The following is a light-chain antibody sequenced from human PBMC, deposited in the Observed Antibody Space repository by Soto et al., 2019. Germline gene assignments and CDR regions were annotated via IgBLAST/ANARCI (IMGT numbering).Light chain of an antibody. CDR3: QQYASSPLT. CDR2: GAS. J-gene: IGKJ4*01. CDR1: QSVGRNY. Sequence: EIVLTQSPGTLSLSPGERVTLSCRASQSVGRNYLAWYQQKPGQAPRLLIHGASTRATGIPDRFSGSGSGTDFTFTISRLEPEDCAVYYCQQYASSPLTFGGGTKVETK. V-gene: IGKV3-20*01.